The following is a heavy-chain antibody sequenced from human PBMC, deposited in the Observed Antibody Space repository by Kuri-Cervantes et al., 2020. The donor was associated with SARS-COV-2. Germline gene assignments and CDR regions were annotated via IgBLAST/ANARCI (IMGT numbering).Heavy chain of an antibody. CDR3: AREGVWLNYLEGFDY. CDR1: GGSISSYY. J-gene: IGHJ4*02. CDR2: INHSGST. D-gene: IGHD1-7*01. V-gene: IGHV4-34*01. Sequence: SETLSLTCTVSGGSISSYYWSWIRQPAGKGLEWIGEINHSGSTNYNPSLKSRVTISVDTSKNQFSLKLSSVTAADTAVYYCAREGVWLNYLEGFDYWGQGTLVTVSS.